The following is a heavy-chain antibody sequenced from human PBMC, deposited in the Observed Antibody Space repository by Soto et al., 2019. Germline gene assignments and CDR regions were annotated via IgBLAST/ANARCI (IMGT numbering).Heavy chain of an antibody. J-gene: IGHJ4*02. Sequence: QMQLVQSGPEVKKPGTSVKVSCKASGFTFTSSAMQWVRQARGQRLEWIGWIVVGSGNTNYAQKFQERVTITRDMSTSTAYRELSSLRSEDTAVYYCAAVSPYSSGWYPADYWGQGTLVTVSS. V-gene: IGHV1-58*02. D-gene: IGHD6-19*01. CDR3: AAVSPYSSGWYPADY. CDR2: IVVGSGNT. CDR1: GFTFTSSA.